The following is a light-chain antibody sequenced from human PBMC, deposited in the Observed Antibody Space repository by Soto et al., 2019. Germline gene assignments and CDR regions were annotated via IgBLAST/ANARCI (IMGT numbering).Light chain of an antibody. CDR2: AAS. V-gene: IGKV1-9*01. CDR1: QTITNW. CDR3: QQLNSSPRT. Sequence: DIQMTQSPSTLSASVGDRVTITCRSSQTITNWLAWYQQKPGKAPKLLIYAASTLQSGVPSRFSGSGSGTEFTLTISSLQPEDFATYYCQQLNSSPRTFGQGTKVDIK. J-gene: IGKJ1*01.